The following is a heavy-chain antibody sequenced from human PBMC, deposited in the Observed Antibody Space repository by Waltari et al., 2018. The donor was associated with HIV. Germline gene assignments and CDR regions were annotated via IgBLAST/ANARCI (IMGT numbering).Heavy chain of an antibody. CDR3: ARGWLFGVVIIQAAFDI. D-gene: IGHD3-3*01. V-gene: IGHV4-34*01. CDR2: INHSGST. J-gene: IGHJ3*02. CDR1: GGSFSGYY. Sequence: QVQLQQWGAGLLKPSETLSLTCAVYGGSFSGYYWSWIRQPPGKGLEWIGEINHSGSTNYNPSLKSRVTISVDTSKNQFSLKLSSVTAADTAVYYCARGWLFGVVIIQAAFDIWGQGTMVTVSS.